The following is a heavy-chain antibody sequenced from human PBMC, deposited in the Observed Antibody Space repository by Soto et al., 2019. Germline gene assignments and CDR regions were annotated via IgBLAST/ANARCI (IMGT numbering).Heavy chain of an antibody. V-gene: IGHV1-18*01. D-gene: IGHD3-3*01. Sequence: ASVKVSCKASGCTFTSHGISWVRQAPGQGLEWMGWISAYNGNTNYAQKLQGRVTMTTDTSTSTAYMELRSLRSDDTAVYYCARVGELRFLEWLLAGWFDPWGQGTLVTVSS. CDR2: ISAYNGNT. CDR3: ARVGELRFLEWLLAGWFDP. CDR1: GCTFTSHG. J-gene: IGHJ5*02.